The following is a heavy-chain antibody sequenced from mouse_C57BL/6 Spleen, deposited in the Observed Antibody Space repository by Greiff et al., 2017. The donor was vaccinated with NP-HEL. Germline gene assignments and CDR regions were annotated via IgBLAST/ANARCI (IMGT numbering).Heavy chain of an antibody. CDR3: ARGWGDYDRFAY. Sequence: EVKLMESGGGLVKPGGSLKLSCAASGFTFSSYAMSWVRQTPEKRLEWVATISDGGSYTYYPDNVKGRFTISRDNAKNNLYLQMSHLKSEDTAMYYCARGWGDYDRFAYWGQGTLVTVSA. V-gene: IGHV5-4*03. CDR1: GFTFSSYA. J-gene: IGHJ3*01. CDR2: ISDGGSYT. D-gene: IGHD2-4*01.